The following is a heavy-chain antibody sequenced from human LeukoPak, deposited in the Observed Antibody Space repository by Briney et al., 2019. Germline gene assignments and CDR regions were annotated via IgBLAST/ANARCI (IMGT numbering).Heavy chain of an antibody. J-gene: IGHJ5*02. CDR2: IGISSNKI. CDR1: GFTLRSYT. CDR3: ARELYSSSWYLIHHWFDP. D-gene: IGHD6-13*01. V-gene: IGHV3-21*01. Sequence: GGSLRLSCAASGFTLRSYTMNWVRQAPGKGLEWVSSIGISSNKIYYADSVKGRFIISRDSAKNSVYLQMNSLRAEDTAVYYCARELYSSSWYLIHHWFDPWGQGTLVTVSS.